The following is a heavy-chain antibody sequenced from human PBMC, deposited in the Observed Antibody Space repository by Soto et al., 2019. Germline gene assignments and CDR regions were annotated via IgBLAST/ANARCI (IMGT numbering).Heavy chain of an antibody. Sequence: LSLTCTVSGGSINSAGYYWSWLRQHPGQGLEWIGNIYYSGSTNYNPSLKSRVTISIDTSKNHFSLNLSSVTGADTAVYYCARGQTICGMSTFLVYWGQVTLVIVAS. D-gene: IGHD3-3*02. CDR2: IYYSGST. CDR3: ARGQTICGMSTFLVY. CDR1: GGSINSAGYY. J-gene: IGHJ4*02. V-gene: IGHV4-31*03.